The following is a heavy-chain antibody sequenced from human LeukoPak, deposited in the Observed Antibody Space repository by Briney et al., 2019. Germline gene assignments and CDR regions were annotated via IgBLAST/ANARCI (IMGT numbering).Heavy chain of an antibody. V-gene: IGHV4-31*03. J-gene: IGHJ4*02. CDR1: GGSISSGGYY. CDR3: ASRLVGATVDY. CDR2: IYYSGST. Sequence: SETLSLTCTVSGGSISSGGYYWSWIRQHPGKGLEWIGYIYYSGSTYYNPSLKSRVTISVDTSKNQFSLKLSSVTAADTAVYYCASRLVGATVDYWGQGTLVTVSS. D-gene: IGHD1-26*01.